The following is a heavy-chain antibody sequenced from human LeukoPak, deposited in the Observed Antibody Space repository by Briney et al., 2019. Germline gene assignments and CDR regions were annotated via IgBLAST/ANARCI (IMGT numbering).Heavy chain of an antibody. Sequence: GGSLRLSCAASGFTFSSYGMSWVRQAPGKGLEWVSAISGSGGSTYYADSVKGRFTISRDNSKNTLYLQMSSLRTEDTAVYYCAKVGDNWDFDYWGQGTLVSVSS. CDR1: GFTFSSYG. V-gene: IGHV3-23*01. CDR3: AKVGDNWDFDY. J-gene: IGHJ4*02. D-gene: IGHD3-16*01. CDR2: ISGSGGST.